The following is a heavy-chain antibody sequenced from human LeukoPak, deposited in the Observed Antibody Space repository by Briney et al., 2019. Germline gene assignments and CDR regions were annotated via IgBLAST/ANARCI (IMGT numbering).Heavy chain of an antibody. CDR3: ARDSKSSSGGYFDY. D-gene: IGHD6-13*01. CDR1: GFTVSSNY. J-gene: IGHJ4*02. CDR2: IYSGGST. V-gene: IGHV3-53*01. Sequence: PGGSLRLSCAASGFTVSSNYMSWVRQAPGKGLEWVSVIYSGGSTYYTDSVKGRFTVSRDNSKNTLYLQMSNLRDEDTAVYYCARDSKSSSGGYFDYWGQGTLVTVSS.